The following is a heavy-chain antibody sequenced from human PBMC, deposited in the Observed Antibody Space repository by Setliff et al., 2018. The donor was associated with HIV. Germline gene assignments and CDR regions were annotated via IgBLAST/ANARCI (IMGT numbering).Heavy chain of an antibody. CDR1: GASISSYY. CDR3: AKSSPSIGYISDH. D-gene: IGHD5-12*01. CDR2: ISPTGNT. V-gene: IGHV4-59*03. Sequence: SETLSLTCSVSGASISSYYWSWIRQPPGKGLEWIGYISPTGNTNYNPSLKSRVTISTDTSKNQFSLNVRSVTAADAAVYFCAKSSPSIGYISDHWGQGTLVTISS. J-gene: IGHJ4*02.